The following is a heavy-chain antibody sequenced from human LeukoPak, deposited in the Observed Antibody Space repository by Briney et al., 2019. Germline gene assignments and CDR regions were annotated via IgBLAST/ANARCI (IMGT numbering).Heavy chain of an antibody. CDR3: TRDTDGSLDY. D-gene: IGHD1-26*01. Sequence: PGGSLRLSCAASGFTFTNSWMAWVRQAPGKGLEWVANIKQDGSTKHYADSLKGRFTISRDNPQNSLYLQMNNLRADDTAVYYCTRDTDGSLDYWGQGILVTVAS. V-gene: IGHV3-7*01. J-gene: IGHJ4*02. CDR1: GFTFTNSW. CDR2: IKQDGSTK.